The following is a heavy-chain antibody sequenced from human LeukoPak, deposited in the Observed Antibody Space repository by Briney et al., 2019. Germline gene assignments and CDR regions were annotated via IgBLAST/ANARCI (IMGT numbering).Heavy chain of an antibody. D-gene: IGHD3-10*01. CDR2: ISDSGSTI. Sequence: GGSLRLSCAASEFVFSDYYMIWIRQAPGKGLQWVSYISDSGSTIYYEDSVKGRFTISRDNVKNSMYLQMNGLRAEDTAVYYCAREMEGDYGSGTFFDLWGQGTMVTVSS. CDR3: AREMEGDYGSGTFFDL. V-gene: IGHV3-11*01. J-gene: IGHJ4*02. CDR1: EFVFSDYY.